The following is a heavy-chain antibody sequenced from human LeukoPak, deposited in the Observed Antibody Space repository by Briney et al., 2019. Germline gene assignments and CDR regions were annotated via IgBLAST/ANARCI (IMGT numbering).Heavy chain of an antibody. CDR2: ISNSGVST. D-gene: IGHD6-6*01. V-gene: IGHV3-23*01. CDR1: RFTFSSYA. Sequence: GGSLRLSCAASRFTFSSYAMNWVRQAPGSGLEWVSAISNSGVSTYYADSVKGRFTISRDNSKNTLYLQVDSLRAEDTAVYYCARMSSTEIYYFYYMDVWGKGTTVTVSS. CDR3: ARMSSTEIYYFYYMDV. J-gene: IGHJ6*03.